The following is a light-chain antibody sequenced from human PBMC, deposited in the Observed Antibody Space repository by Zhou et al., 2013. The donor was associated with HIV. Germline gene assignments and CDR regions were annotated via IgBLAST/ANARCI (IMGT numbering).Light chain of an antibody. CDR1: QSVRNY. CDR2: DTS. V-gene: IGKV3-11*01. J-gene: IGKJ2*01. CDR3: QQRSNWPPRYT. Sequence: EVVLTQSPVTLSLSPGERATLSCRASQSVRNYLAWYQQKCGQAPRLLIYDTSNRATGIPARFSGSGSGTDFTLTISSLEPEDFAVYYCQQRSNWPPRYTFGQGTKLEIK.